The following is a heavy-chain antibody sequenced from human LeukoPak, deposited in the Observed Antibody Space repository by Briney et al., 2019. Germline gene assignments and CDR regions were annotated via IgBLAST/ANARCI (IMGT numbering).Heavy chain of an antibody. Sequence: ASVKVSCKASGYTFTSYAMNWVRQAPGQGLEWMGWINTNTGNPTYAQGFTGRFVFSLDTSISTTYLQISSLEAEDTAVYYRARDNGGSGWSFDYWGQGTLVTVSS. CDR1: GYTFTSYA. D-gene: IGHD6-19*01. V-gene: IGHV7-4-1*02. J-gene: IGHJ4*02. CDR2: INTNTGNP. CDR3: ARDNGGSGWSFDY.